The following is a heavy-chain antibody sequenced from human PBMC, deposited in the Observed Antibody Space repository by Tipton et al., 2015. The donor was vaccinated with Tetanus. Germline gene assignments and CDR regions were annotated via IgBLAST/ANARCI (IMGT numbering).Heavy chain of an antibody. CDR3: ARGTMVRGVIRFDP. V-gene: IGHV4-34*01. D-gene: IGHD3-10*01. CDR1: GGSFSVYY. CDR2: INHSRNI. J-gene: IGHJ5*02. Sequence: LRLSCAVYGGSFSVYYWSWIRQPPGKGLEWIGEINHSRNINNNPSLKSRVTISIDTSKNQFSLKLSSVTAADTGVYYCARGTMVRGVIRFDPWGQGTLVTVSS.